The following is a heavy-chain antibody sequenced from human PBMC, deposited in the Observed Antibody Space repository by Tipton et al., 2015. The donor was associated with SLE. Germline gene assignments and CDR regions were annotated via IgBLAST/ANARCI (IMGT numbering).Heavy chain of an antibody. CDR2: IYYSGST. CDR1: GGSISSHY. J-gene: IGHJ4*02. Sequence: TLSLTCTVSGGSISSHYWSWIRQPPGKGLEWIGYIYYSGSTNYNPSLKSRVTISVDTSKNQFSLKLSSVTAADTAVYYCARDKWELPDYWGQGTLVTVSS. D-gene: IGHD1-26*01. V-gene: IGHV4-59*11. CDR3: ARDKWELPDY.